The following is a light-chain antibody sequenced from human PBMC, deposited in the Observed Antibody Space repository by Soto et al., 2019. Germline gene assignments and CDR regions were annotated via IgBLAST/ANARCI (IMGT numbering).Light chain of an antibody. CDR3: QQRSTWPRTT. CDR2: DAS. J-gene: IGKJ5*01. V-gene: IGKV1-5*01. Sequence: DIQMTQSPSTLSASVGDRVTITGRASQSISSWLAWYQQKPGKAPKLLIYDASSLESGVPSRFSGSGSGTDFTLTISSLEPEDFAVYYCQQRSTWPRTTFGQGTRLEIK. CDR1: QSISSW.